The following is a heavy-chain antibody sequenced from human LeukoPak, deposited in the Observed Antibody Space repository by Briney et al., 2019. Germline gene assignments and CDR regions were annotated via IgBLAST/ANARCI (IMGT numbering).Heavy chain of an antibody. V-gene: IGHV4-59*02. J-gene: IGHJ5*02. D-gene: IGHD3-3*01. CDR1: GGAVSGYY. CDR2: IYYSGTT. Sequence: SGTLSLTCSVSGGAVSGYYWSWIRQPPGKGLEWIGYIYYSGTTNYNPSLKSRVTISVDTSKNQFSLKLSSVTAADTAVYYCARDTSAWSGYFDPWGQGTLVTVSS. CDR3: ARDTSAWSGYFDP.